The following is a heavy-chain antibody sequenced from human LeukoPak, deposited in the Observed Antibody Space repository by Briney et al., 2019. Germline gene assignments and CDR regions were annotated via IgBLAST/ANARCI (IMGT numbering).Heavy chain of an antibody. CDR2: IRQDGSQK. D-gene: IGHD4-17*01. Sequence: GGSLRLSCVASGFTFSRFWMSWVRQAPGKGLEWVANIRQDGSQKNYVDSVKGRFTISRDNAKNSLYLQMNSLRAEETAVYYCARGTVTSRTWYFDLWGRGTLVTVSS. V-gene: IGHV3-7*04. CDR3: ARGTVTSRTWYFDL. CDR1: GFTFSRFW. J-gene: IGHJ2*01.